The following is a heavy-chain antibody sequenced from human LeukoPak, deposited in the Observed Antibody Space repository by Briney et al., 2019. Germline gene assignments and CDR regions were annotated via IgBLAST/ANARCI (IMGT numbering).Heavy chain of an antibody. CDR3: ARVEVGYCTNGVCYIPRLDKAYNWFDP. Sequence: PSETLSLTCTVSGGSISSYYWSWIRQPPGKGLEWIGEINHSGSTNYNPSLKSRVTISVDTSKNQFSLKLSSVTAADTAVYYCARVEVGYCTNGVCYIPRLDKAYNWFDPWGQGTLVTVSS. CDR1: GGSISSYY. CDR2: INHSGST. J-gene: IGHJ5*02. D-gene: IGHD2-8*01. V-gene: IGHV4-34*01.